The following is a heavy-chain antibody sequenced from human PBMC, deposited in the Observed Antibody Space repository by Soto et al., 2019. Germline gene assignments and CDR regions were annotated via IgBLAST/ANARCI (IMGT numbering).Heavy chain of an antibody. V-gene: IGHV3-23*01. CDR1: GFTFSSYA. J-gene: IGHJ4*02. Sequence: GGSLRLSCAASGFTFSSYAMSWVRQAPGKGLEWVSAISGSGGSTYYADSVKGRFTISRDNSKNMLYLQMNSLRAEDTAVYYCAKDPQDYDILTGYYKDYWGQGTLVTVSS. CDR2: ISGSGGST. CDR3: AKDPQDYDILTGYYKDY. D-gene: IGHD3-9*01.